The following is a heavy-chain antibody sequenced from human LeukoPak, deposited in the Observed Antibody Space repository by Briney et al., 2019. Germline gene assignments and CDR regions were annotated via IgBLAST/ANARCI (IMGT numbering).Heavy chain of an antibody. CDR1: GGTFSSYA. CDR2: INPNSGGT. CDR3: ARGTYYGSGSR. Sequence: ASVKVSCKASGGTFSSYAISWVRQAPGQGLEWMGWINPNSGGTNYAQKFQGRVTMTRDTSISTAYMELSRLRSDDTAVYYCARGTYYGSGSRWGQGTLVTVSS. V-gene: IGHV1-2*02. D-gene: IGHD3-10*01. J-gene: IGHJ4*02.